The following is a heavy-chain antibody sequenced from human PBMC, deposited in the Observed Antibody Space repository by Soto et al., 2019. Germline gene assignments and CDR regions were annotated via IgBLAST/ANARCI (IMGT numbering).Heavy chain of an antibody. J-gene: IGHJ3*02. CDR2: INPNSGGT. V-gene: IGHV1-2*02. Sequence: QVPLVQSGAEVKKPGASVKVSCKASGYTFTGYYMHWVRQAPGQGLEWMGWINPNSGGTNYAQKFQGRVTMTRDTSVRAGFRGRGTLRADDTAVYCWASGGFAVWYCQRGSFGIWGQGAMVIVSS. D-gene: IGHD2-8*02. CDR1: GYTFTGYY. CDR3: ASGGFAVWYCQRGSFGI.